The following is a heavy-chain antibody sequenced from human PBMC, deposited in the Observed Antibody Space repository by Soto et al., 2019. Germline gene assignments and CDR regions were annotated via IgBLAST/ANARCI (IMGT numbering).Heavy chain of an antibody. Sequence: QVPLVQSGAEVKKPGSSVKVSCKASGGTFSSYAISWVRQAPGQGLEWMGGIIPIFGTANYAQKFQGRVTITADESTSTAYMELSSLRSEDTAVYYCASMVVVAATPTYYYYYGMDVWGQGTTVTVSS. D-gene: IGHD2-15*01. CDR3: ASMVVVAATPTYYYYYGMDV. V-gene: IGHV1-69*01. CDR2: IIPIFGTA. CDR1: GGTFSSYA. J-gene: IGHJ6*02.